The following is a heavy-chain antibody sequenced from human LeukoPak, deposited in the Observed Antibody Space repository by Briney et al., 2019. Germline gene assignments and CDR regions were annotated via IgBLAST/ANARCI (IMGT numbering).Heavy chain of an antibody. CDR3: AVLLKIYYYGSGDDI. D-gene: IGHD3-10*01. V-gene: IGHV3-53*01. Sequence: GGSLRLSCAASGFTVSSDYMSWVRQAPGKGLGWVSVIYSGGTTYYADSVKGRFTISRDNSKNTLYLQMNSLRDEDTAVYYCAVLLKIYYYGSGDDIWGQGTMVTVSS. CDR1: GFTVSSDY. CDR2: IYSGGTT. J-gene: IGHJ3*02.